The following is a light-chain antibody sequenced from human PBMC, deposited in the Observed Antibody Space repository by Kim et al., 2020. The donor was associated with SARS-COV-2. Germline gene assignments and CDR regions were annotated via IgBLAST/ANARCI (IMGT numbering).Light chain of an antibody. CDR3: QQYDSYAWT. CDR2: KAS. Sequence: DIQMTQSPSTLSASVGDRVTITCRASQSISSWLAWYQQKPGKAPNLLIYKASSLQSGVPSRFSGSGSGTEFTLTISSLQPDDFATYYCQQYDSYAWTFGQGTKLEI. V-gene: IGKV1-5*03. CDR1: QSISSW. J-gene: IGKJ1*01.